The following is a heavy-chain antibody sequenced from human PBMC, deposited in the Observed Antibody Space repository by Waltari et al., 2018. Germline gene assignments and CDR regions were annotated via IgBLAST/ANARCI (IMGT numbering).Heavy chain of an antibody. J-gene: IGHJ6*03. CDR3: ARLDCSSTSCSYYYYMDV. V-gene: IGHV4-38-2*01. CDR2: IYHSGST. CDR1: GYSISSGHY. Sequence: QVQLQESGPGLVKPSETLSLTCAASGYSISSGHYWGWIRQPPVKGLEWIGSIYHSGSTYYNPSLKSRVTISVDTSKNQFSLKLSSVTAADTAVYYCARLDCSSTSCSYYYYMDVWGKGTTVTVSS. D-gene: IGHD2-2*01.